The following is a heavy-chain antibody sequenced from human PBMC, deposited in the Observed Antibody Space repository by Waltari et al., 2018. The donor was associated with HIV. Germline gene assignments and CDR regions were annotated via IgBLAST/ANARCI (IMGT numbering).Heavy chain of an antibody. D-gene: IGHD3-10*01. CDR3: AKDHSYGAGSFYAKGNYHHYGMDV. CDR1: GFTFDDYA. V-gene: IGHV3-9*01. CDR2: ISWNSGSI. Sequence: ESGGGLVQPGRSLRLSCAASGFTFDDYAMHWVRQAPGKGLEWVSGISWNSGSIGYADSVKGRFTISRDNAKNSLYLQMNSLRAEDTALYYCAKDHSYGAGSFYAKGNYHHYGMDVWGQGTTVTISS. J-gene: IGHJ6*02.